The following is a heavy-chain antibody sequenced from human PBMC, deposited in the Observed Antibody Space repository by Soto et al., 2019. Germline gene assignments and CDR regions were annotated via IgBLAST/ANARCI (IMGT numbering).Heavy chain of an antibody. J-gene: IGHJ6*02. CDR3: ARPLHERNCGWGLAV. Sequence: QVQLVQSGAELKKPGSSVKVSCKASGGTFSKYAISWVRQAPGQGLEWLGGIIPMFGTANYAQKFQGRVTISADESTTTAYLELSSLRSADTAVYFCARPLHERNCGWGLAVWGQGTMVTVSS. V-gene: IGHV1-69*01. D-gene: IGHD6-19*01. CDR2: IIPMFGTA. CDR1: GGTFSKYA.